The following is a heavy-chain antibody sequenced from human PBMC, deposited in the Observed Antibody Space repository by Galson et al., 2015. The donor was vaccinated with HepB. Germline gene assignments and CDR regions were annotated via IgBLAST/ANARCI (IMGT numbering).Heavy chain of an antibody. D-gene: IGHD2-15*01. J-gene: IGHJ3*02. CDR1: GFTVSSNY. Sequence: SCAASGFTVSSNYMSWVRQAPGKGLEWVSVIYSGGSTYYADSVKGRFTISRDNSKNTLYLQMSSLKAEDTAVYYCARENYCSGGSCYSNAFDIWGQGTMVTVSS. CDR3: ARENYCSGGSCYSNAFDI. V-gene: IGHV3-53*01. CDR2: IYSGGST.